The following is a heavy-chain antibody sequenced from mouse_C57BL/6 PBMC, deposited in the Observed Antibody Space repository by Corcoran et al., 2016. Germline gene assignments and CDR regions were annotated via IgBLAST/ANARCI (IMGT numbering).Heavy chain of an antibody. D-gene: IGHD2-3*01. Sequence: QIQLVQSGPELKKPGETVKISCKASGYTFTTYGMSWVKQAPGKGLKWVGWINTYSGVPTYADDFKGRFAFSLETSASTAYLQINNLKNEDTATYFCASGYDPYPLFDYWGQGTTLTVSS. CDR2: INTYSGVP. CDR3: ASGYDPYPLFDY. CDR1: GYTFTTYG. J-gene: IGHJ2*01. V-gene: IGHV9-3*01.